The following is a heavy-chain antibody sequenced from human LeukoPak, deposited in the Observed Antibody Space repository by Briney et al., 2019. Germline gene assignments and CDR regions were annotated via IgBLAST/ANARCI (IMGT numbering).Heavy chain of an antibody. CDR1: GFTFSSYA. CDR2: ISGSGGST. CDR3: ARDYYYDSSGYYPFDY. D-gene: IGHD3-22*01. Sequence: PGGSLRLSCAASGFTFSSYAMSWVRQAPGKGLEWVSSISGSGGSTYYADSVKGRFTISRDNSKNTLYLQMNSLRAEDTAVYYCARDYYYDSSGYYPFDYWGQGTLVTVSS. J-gene: IGHJ4*02. V-gene: IGHV3-23*01.